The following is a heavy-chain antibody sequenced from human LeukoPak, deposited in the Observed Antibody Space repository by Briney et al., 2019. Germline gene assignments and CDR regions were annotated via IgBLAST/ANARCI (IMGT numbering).Heavy chain of an antibody. V-gene: IGHV1-69*04. CDR2: IIPILGIA. CDR3: ASYWPLSDAFDI. J-gene: IGHJ3*02. CDR1: GGTFSSYA. D-gene: IGHD2-8*02. Sequence: SVKVSCKASGGTFSSYAISWVRQAPGQGLEWMGRIIPILGIANYAQKFQGRVTITADKSTSTAYMELSSLRSEDTAVYYCASYWPLSDAFDIWGQGTMVTVSS.